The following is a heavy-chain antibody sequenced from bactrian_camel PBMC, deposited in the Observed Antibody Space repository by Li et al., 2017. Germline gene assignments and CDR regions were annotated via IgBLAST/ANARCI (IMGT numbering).Heavy chain of an antibody. CDR3: AAGRTLVGGWPVGP. D-gene: IGHD6*01. CDR2: TRYDGLA. V-gene: IGHV3S53*01. Sequence: QLVESGGGSVQAGGSLRLSCVASGNIISSACLAWFRQSPGKEREGVAVTRYDGLAIYSDFAKDRFSISHDNAKKTLTLQMNNLQPEDTGLHYRAAGRTLVGGWPVGPRGQGTQVTVS. CDR1: GNIISSAC. J-gene: IGHJ6*01.